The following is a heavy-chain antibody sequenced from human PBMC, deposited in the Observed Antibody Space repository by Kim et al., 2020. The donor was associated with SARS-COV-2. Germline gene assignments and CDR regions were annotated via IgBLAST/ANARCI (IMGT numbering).Heavy chain of an antibody. CDR3: AKDMSPPGYSSGWYGGDL. D-gene: IGHD6-19*01. CDR2: ISGSGETI. CDR1: GFTFGNYP. Sequence: GGSLRLSCAAYGFTFGNYPMAWVRQAPGKGLERVSEISGSGETIHYADAVRGRFTVSRDNSRNTLYLHMDSLRAEDTAVYYCAKDMSPPGYSSGWYGGDLWGQGTLVTVSS. V-gene: IGHV3-23*01. J-gene: IGHJ4*02.